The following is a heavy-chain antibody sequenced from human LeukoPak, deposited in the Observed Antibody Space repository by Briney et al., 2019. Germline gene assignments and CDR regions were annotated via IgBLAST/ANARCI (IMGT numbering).Heavy chain of an antibody. V-gene: IGHV4-59*01. D-gene: IGHD5-12*01. CDR3: ARGGGYASPIGY. CDR1: GGSISTYY. CDR2: IYHSGST. J-gene: IGHJ4*02. Sequence: PSETLSLTCTLSGGSISTYYWSWIRQPPGKGLEWIGYIYHSGSTNYDPSLKSRVTISVDTSKNQFSLKLSSVTAADTAVYYCARGGGYASPIGYWGRGALVTVSS.